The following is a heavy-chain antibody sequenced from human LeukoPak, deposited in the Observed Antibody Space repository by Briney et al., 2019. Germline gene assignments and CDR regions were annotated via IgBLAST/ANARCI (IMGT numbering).Heavy chain of an antibody. CDR1: GGSISIYY. D-gene: IGHD3-22*01. Sequence: PSETLSLTCTVSGGSISIYYWSWIRQPPGKGLEWIGYIYYSGSTNYNPSLMSRVTISVDTSKNQFFLKLSSVTAADTAVYYWARDRNFDSSGSDRGFDYWGQGTLVTVSS. J-gene: IGHJ4*02. V-gene: IGHV4-59*01. CDR3: ARDRNFDSSGSDRGFDY. CDR2: IYYSGST.